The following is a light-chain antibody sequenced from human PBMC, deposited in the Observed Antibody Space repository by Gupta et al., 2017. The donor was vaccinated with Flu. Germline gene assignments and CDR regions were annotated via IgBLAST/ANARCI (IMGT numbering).Light chain of an antibody. CDR2: EVT. CDR1: GHLHDNSY. J-gene: IGLJ1*01. V-gene: IGLV2-14*01. Sequence: QSVLTHPASPSGPPGPTVTASCSGGHLHDNSYVYWFTLRPGQVPLVLIYEVTNRPLGISPRVSGSRSGNTASLTISWLQAEDDGSYYCSSAANTTHGIFGPGTKVSVL. CDR3: SSAANTTHGI.